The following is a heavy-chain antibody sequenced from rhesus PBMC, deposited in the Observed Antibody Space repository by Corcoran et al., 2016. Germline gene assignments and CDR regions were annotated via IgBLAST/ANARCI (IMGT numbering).Heavy chain of an antibody. CDR1: GGSVSSSNW. D-gene: IGHD1-44*02. CDR2: ISGSSGST. V-gene: IGHV4-65*01. CDR3: ARDLGGGYAFDY. J-gene: IGHJ4*01. Sequence: QVQLQESGPGLVKPSETLSLTCAVSGGSVSSSNWWSWIRQPPGKGLEWIGYISGSSGSTYYNPSLKSRVTISTDTSENQCSLKLSSGTAADTAVYYCARDLGGGYAFDYWGQGVLVTVSS.